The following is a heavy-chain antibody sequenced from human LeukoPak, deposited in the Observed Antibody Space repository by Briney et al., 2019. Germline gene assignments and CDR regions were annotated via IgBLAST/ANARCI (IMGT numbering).Heavy chain of an antibody. CDR2: IRPDGTKK. Sequence: GGSLRLSCAASGFTFSSYWMSWVRQAPGRGLEWLTLIRPDGTKKFYSDSVKGRFTVSRDNSKNMLYLEMNSLRSEDTAVYYCVKDNPVLHYWGQGILVTVSS. V-gene: IGHV3-30*02. CDR3: VKDNPVLHY. CDR1: GFTFSSYW. J-gene: IGHJ4*02.